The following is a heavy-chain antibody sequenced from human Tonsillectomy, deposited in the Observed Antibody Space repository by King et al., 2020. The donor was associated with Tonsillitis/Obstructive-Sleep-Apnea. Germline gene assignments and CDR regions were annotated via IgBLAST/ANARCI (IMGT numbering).Heavy chain of an antibody. CDR3: ARDGGVGEGDV. CDR1: RFTFSDYW. V-gene: IGHV3-7*01. D-gene: IGHD3-16*01. Sequence: VQLVESGGGLVQPGGSLRLSCAASRFTFSDYWMSWVRKPQGRGREGWPKIKQIGVTKYNWNSVRGRFTISRDNAKNSLYLKMNSLRVEDTAVYYCARDGGVGEGDVWGKGTTVTVSS. J-gene: IGHJ6*04. CDR2: IKQIGVTK.